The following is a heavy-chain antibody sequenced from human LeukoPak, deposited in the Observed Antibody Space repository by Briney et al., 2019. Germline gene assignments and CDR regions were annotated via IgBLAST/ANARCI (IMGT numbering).Heavy chain of an antibody. D-gene: IGHD3-9*01. CDR2: IRYDGSNK. CDR3: ARDRTSRYYDILTGYPDAFDI. J-gene: IGHJ3*02. Sequence: TGGSLRLSCAASGFTFSSYGMHWVRQAPGKGLEWVAFIRYDGSNKYYADSVKGRFTISRDNAKNSLYLQMNSLRAEDTAVYYCARDRTSRYYDILTGYPDAFDIWGQGTMVTVSS. CDR1: GFTFSSYG. V-gene: IGHV3-30*02.